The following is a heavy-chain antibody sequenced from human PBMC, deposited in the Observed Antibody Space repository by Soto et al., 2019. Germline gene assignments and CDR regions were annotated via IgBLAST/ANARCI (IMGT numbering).Heavy chain of an antibody. CDR3: ARDVPGSGVPFWDY. D-gene: IGHD2-15*01. Sequence: QIQLVQSGAEMKKPGASVKVSCKPSGYTFTHYGVSWLRQAPGPGLEWMGWISAYNGNTDYAHKFQGRVALTTDTSTSTAYMELRGLSPDDTAVYYCARDVPGSGVPFWDYWGQGTLVTVSS. V-gene: IGHV1-18*04. CDR1: GYTFTHYG. J-gene: IGHJ4*02. CDR2: ISAYNGNT.